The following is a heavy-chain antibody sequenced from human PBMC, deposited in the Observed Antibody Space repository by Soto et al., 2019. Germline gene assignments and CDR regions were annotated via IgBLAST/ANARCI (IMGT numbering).Heavy chain of an antibody. CDR1: GGSISTSNW. D-gene: IGHD1-1*01. Sequence: QVQLQESGPGLVKPSGTLSLTCAVSGGSISTSNWWSWVRQPPGKGLEWIGEVYHSGSTNYNPSFTRLVAMSVAKSKHHFSLKLNSVTAADTALSSCARTSTSGTRFDSWGQGSLVTVSS. J-gene: IGHJ4*02. CDR3: ARTSTSGTRFDS. V-gene: IGHV4-4*02. CDR2: VYHSGST.